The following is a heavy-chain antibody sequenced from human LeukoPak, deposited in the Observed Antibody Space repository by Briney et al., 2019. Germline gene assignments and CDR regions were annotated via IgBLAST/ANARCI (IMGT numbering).Heavy chain of an antibody. Sequence: GGSLRLSCAASGFTFSSYAMSWVRQAPGKGLEWVSAISGSGGSTYYADSVKGRFTISRDNSKNTLYLQMNSLRAEDTAVYYCARDRSTLYSSSWGFDYWGQGTLVTVSS. CDR2: ISGSGGST. CDR3: ARDRSTLYSSSWGFDY. D-gene: IGHD6-13*01. J-gene: IGHJ4*02. V-gene: IGHV3-23*01. CDR1: GFTFSSYA.